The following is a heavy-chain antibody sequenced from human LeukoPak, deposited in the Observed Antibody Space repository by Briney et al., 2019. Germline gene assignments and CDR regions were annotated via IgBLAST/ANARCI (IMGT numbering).Heavy chain of an antibody. V-gene: IGHV6-1*01. CDR2: TYYRSKLYS. D-gene: IGHD6-19*01. CDR3: ATDRASQGEQWLGYLSF. Sequence: SQTLSLTCAISGDSVSSNSAAWNWIRQSPSRGLEWLGRTYYRSKLYSDYAVSVKSRITINPDTSKNQFSLQLNSVTPEDTAVYYCATDRASQGEQWLGYLSFWGQGTLVAVSS. CDR1: GDSVSSNSAA. J-gene: IGHJ4*02.